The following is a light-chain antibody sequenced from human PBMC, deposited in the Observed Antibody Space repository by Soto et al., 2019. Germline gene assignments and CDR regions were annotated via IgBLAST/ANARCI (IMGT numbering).Light chain of an antibody. V-gene: IGLV2-11*01. J-gene: IGLJ2*01. CDR3: CSYAASFVV. CDR1: SNDVGGYSL. CDR2: DVS. Sequence: QSALTQPRSVSGSPGQSVTISCTGTSNDVGGYSLVSWYQQHPGKAPKLMIIDVSRRPSGVPDRFSGSKSGNTASLTISGLQADDEADYYCCSYAASFVVLGGGTKVTVL.